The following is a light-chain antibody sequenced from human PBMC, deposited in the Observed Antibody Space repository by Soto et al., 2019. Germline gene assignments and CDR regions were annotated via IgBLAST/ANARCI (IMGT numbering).Light chain of an antibody. J-gene: IGKJ1*01. CDR3: QQYGSSPPT. Sequence: EIVLTQSPGTLSLSPGERATLSCRASQSVSTNYLAWYQRKPGQAPRLRIYGASSRATGIPDRFSGSGSGTDFPLPITRLEPEDFAVYYCQQYGSSPPTFGQGTKVEIK. CDR2: GAS. CDR1: QSVSTNY. V-gene: IGKV3-20*01.